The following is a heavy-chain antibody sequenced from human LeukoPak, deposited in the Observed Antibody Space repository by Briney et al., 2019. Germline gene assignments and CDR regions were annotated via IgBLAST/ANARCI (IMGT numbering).Heavy chain of an antibody. CDR3: TWYYYNRFDP. D-gene: IGHD3-16*01. J-gene: IGHJ5*02. Sequence: PGGSLRLSCAASGFTFSHAWMSWVRQAPGKGLEWVGRIRSQADGGPPDYAAPVKGRFTISRDDSKTTLYLQMNSLKDEDTAVSYCTWYYYNRFDPCGHGNLVTVSS. V-gene: IGHV3-15*01. CDR1: GFTFSHAW. CDR2: IRSQADGGPP.